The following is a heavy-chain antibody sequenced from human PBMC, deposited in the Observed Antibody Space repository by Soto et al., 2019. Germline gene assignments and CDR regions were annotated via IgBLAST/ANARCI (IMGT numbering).Heavy chain of an antibody. CDR2: IWYDGSNK. J-gene: IGHJ4*02. V-gene: IGHV3-33*01. CDR1: GFTFSSYG. Sequence: QVQLVEAGGGVVQPGRSLRLSCAASGFTFSSYGMHWVRQAPGKGLEWGAVIWYDGSNKYYADSVKGRFTISRDNSKNTLYLQMNSQRAEDTDVYYCARDLRRYPNGGVLDYWGQGTLVTVSS. CDR3: ARDLRRYPNGGVLDY. D-gene: IGHD2-8*02.